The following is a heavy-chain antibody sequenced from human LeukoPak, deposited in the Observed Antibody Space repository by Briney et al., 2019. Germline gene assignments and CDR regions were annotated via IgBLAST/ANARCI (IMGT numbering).Heavy chain of an antibody. V-gene: IGHV4-34*01. CDR1: GGSISSYY. Sequence: SETLSLTCTVSGGSISSYYWSWIRQPPGKGLEWIGEINHSGSTTYNPSLKSRVTISVDTSKNQFSLKLSSVTAADTAVYYCARHRVYCTSSSCFRDWFDPWGQGTLVTVSS. J-gene: IGHJ5*02. CDR2: INHSGST. CDR3: ARHRVYCTSSSCFRDWFDP. D-gene: IGHD2-2*01.